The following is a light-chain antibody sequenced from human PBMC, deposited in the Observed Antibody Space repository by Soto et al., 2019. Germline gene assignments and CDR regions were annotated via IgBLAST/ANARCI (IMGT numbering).Light chain of an antibody. J-gene: IGLJ2*01. Sequence: QSALTQPASVSGSPGQSITISCTGTSGDIGAYNYVTWYQQHPGKAPKLMIYDVSVRPSGVSSRFSGSKSGTTASLSISGLQAEDEADYYCSSYTNTNTLLFGGGAKVTVL. CDR3: SSYTNTNTLL. CDR2: DVS. CDR1: SGDIGAYNY. V-gene: IGLV2-14*01.